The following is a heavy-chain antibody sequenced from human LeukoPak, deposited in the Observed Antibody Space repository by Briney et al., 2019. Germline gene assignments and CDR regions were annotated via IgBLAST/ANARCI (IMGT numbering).Heavy chain of an antibody. D-gene: IGHD3-10*01. CDR1: GFTFRNYV. CDR2: TSSDLNVK. CDR3: AREGYYGSGSPPSLYFDY. J-gene: IGHJ4*02. Sequence: GGSLRLSCAVSGFTFRNYVIHWVRQAPGKGLEWVAVTSSDLNVKLYADSVKGRFTISRDNSRSTLYLQMNSLRPEDTAIYYCAREGYYGSGSPPSLYFDYWGQGTLVTVSS. V-gene: IGHV3-30-3*01.